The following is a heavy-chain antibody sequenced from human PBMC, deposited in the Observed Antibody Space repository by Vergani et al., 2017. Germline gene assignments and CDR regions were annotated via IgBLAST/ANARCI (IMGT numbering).Heavy chain of an antibody. V-gene: IGHV3-30*18. CDR2: ISYDGSNK. J-gene: IGHJ3*02. CDR3: AKDQVLYAYYDSSGYYPGCGAFDI. CDR1: GFTFSSYG. Sequence: QVQLVESGGGVVQPGRSLRLSCAASGFTFSSYGMHWVRQAPGKGLEWVAVISYDGSNKYYADSVKGRFTISRDNSKNTLYLQMNSLRAEDTAVYYCAKDQVLYAYYDSSGYYPGCGAFDIWGQGTMVTVSS. D-gene: IGHD3-22*01.